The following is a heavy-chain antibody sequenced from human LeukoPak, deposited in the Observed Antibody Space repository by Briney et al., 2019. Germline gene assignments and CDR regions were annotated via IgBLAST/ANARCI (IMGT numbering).Heavy chain of an antibody. D-gene: IGHD3-22*01. CDR1: GFTFDDYG. J-gene: IGHJ4*02. CDR3: ASYDSSGYEHPY. CDR2: INWSGGST. Sequence: GGSLRLSCAASGFTFDDYGMSWVRQAPGKGLEWVSGINWSGGSTGYADPVKGRFTISRDNAKNSLYLQMNSVSGEDTALYYCASYDSSGYEHPYWGQGTLVTVSS. V-gene: IGHV3-20*04.